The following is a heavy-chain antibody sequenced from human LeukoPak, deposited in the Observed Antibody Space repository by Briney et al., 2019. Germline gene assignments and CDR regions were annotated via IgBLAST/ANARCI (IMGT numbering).Heavy chain of an antibody. Sequence: GGSLRLSCAASGFTFSNYAIHWVRQAPGKGLGWVSIVGGRGVKTYYADSVKGRFTIFRDNSKNTVYLQMNSLRAEDTAVYYCAKRGDCSGTCTYDYWGQGTLVTVSS. V-gene: IGHV3-23*01. D-gene: IGHD2-2*01. J-gene: IGHJ4*02. CDR2: VGGRGVKT. CDR3: AKRGDCSGTCTYDY. CDR1: GFTFSNYA.